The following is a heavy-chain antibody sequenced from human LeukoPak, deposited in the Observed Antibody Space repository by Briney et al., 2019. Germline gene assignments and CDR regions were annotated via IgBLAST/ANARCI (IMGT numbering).Heavy chain of an antibody. CDR2: INPDGGWT. V-gene: IGHV1-2*02. CDR3: ARSHDYTNYVGP. Sequence: ASVKLSCKASGYSFTAFHIHWVRQAPGQGLEWMGWINPDGGWTIFAQRLQGRVTMTRDPSISTAYMALTSLRSDDTAVYYCARSHDYTNYVGPWGQGTLVTVSS. CDR1: GYSFTAFH. J-gene: IGHJ5*02. D-gene: IGHD4-11*01.